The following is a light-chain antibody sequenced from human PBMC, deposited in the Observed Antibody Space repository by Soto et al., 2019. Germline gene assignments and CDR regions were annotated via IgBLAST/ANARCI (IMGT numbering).Light chain of an antibody. CDR3: QSYDSSLRAVV. CDR1: SSNIGAGYD. J-gene: IGLJ2*01. CDR2: GNN. V-gene: IGLV1-40*01. Sequence: QSALTQPPSVSGAPGQRVTISCTESSSNIGAGYDVQWYQQLPGTAPKLLIYGNNNRPSGVPGRFSGSKSGTSASLAITGLQAEDEADYYCQSYDSSLRAVVFGGGTKLTVL.